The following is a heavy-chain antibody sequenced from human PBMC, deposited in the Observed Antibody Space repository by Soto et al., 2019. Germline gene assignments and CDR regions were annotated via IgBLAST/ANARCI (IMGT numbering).Heavy chain of an antibody. CDR3: ARDSPPYCSGGSCYIPYDY. D-gene: IGHD2-15*01. J-gene: IGHJ4*02. V-gene: IGHV3-30-3*01. Sequence: QVQLVESGGGVVQPGRSLRLSCAASGFTFSSYAMHWVRQAPGKGLEWVAVISYDGSNKYYADSVKGRFTISRDNSKNTLYLQMNSLRADGTAVYYCARDSPPYCSGGSCYIPYDYRGQGTLVTVSS. CDR2: ISYDGSNK. CDR1: GFTFSSYA.